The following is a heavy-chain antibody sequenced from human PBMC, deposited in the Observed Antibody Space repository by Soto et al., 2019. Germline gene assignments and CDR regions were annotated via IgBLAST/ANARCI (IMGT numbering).Heavy chain of an antibody. CDR1: GYTFTSYA. D-gene: IGHD2-2*01. J-gene: IGHJ5*02. CDR2: INAGNGNT. Sequence: ASVKVSCKASGYTFTSYAVHWVRQAPGQRLEWMGWINAGNGNTKYYADSVKGRFTISRDNSKNTLYLQMNSLRAEDTAVYYCARDPAVRRVRYNWFDPWGQGTLVTVSS. CDR3: ARDPAVRRVRYNWFDP. V-gene: IGHV1-3*01.